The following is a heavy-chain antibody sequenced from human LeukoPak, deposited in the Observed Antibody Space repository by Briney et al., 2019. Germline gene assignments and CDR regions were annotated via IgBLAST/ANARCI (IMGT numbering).Heavy chain of an antibody. Sequence: PGGSLRLSCAASGFTFSSYSMNWVRQAPGKGLEWVAVIWYDGSNKYYADSVKGRFTISRDNSKNTLYLQMNSLRAEDTAVYYCARALLSGSYYYGMDVWGQGTTVTVSS. D-gene: IGHD1-26*01. CDR3: ARALLSGSYYYGMDV. J-gene: IGHJ6*02. CDR1: GFTFSSYS. CDR2: IWYDGSNK. V-gene: IGHV3-33*08.